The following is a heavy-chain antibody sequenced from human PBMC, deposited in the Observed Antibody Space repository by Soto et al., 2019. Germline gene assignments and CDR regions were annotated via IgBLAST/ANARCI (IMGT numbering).Heavy chain of an antibody. D-gene: IGHD2-15*01. CDR1: GFTFRSYA. CDR3: AKDSCSGGSCHPPGAFDI. V-gene: IGHV3-23*01. Sequence: GGSLRLSCAASGFTFRSYAMSWVRQAPGKGLEWVSAISGSGVSTYYADSVKGRFTISRDNSKNTLYLQMSSLRAEDTAVYYCAKDSCSGGSCHPPGAFDIWGQGTMVTVSS. CDR2: ISGSGVST. J-gene: IGHJ3*02.